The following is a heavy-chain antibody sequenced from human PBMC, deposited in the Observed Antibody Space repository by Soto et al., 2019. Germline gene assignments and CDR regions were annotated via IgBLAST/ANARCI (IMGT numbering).Heavy chain of an antibody. CDR1: GYTFTSYD. D-gene: IGHD3-9*01. J-gene: IGHJ6*02. V-gene: IGHV1-8*01. CDR2: MNPNSGNT. CDR3: ARGPQVLRYFDWLLPYYYYGMDV. Sequence: APVKVSCKASGYTFTSYDSNWGRQDTGQGLEWMGWMNPNSGNTGYAQKFQGRVTMTRNTSISTAYMELSSLRSEDTAVYYCARGPQVLRYFDWLLPYYYYGMDVWGQGTTVTVSS.